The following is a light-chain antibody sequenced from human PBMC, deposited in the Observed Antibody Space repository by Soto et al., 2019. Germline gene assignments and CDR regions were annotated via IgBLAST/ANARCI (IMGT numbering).Light chain of an antibody. CDR1: QSVSSY. CDR2: DAS. J-gene: IGKJ3*01. V-gene: IGKV3-11*01. Sequence: EIVLTQSPATLSLSPGERATLSCRASQSVSSYLAWYQQKPGQAPRLLIYDASNRATGIPARFSGSGSGTAFSLTIRRLEPGDFAVYYCQQRSTLFTFGPGTKVDIK. CDR3: QQRSTLFT.